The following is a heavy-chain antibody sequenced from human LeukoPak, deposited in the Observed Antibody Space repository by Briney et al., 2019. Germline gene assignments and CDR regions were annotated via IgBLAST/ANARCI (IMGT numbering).Heavy chain of an antibody. J-gene: IGHJ4*02. V-gene: IGHV4-34*01. CDR3: AGVDTAMVPYY. D-gene: IGHD5-18*01. CDR1: GGSFSGHY. Sequence: SETLSLTCAVYGGSFSGHYWSWIRQPPGKGLEWIGEINHSRSTNYNPSLKSRVTISVDTSKNQFSLKLSSVTAADTAVYYCAGVDTAMVPYYWGQGTLVTVSS. CDR2: INHSRST.